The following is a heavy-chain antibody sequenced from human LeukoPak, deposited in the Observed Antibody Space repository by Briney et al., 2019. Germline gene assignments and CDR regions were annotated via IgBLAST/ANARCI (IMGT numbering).Heavy chain of an antibody. J-gene: IGHJ6*03. Sequence: SGGSLRLSCAASGFTFSSYAMSWVRQAPGKGLEWVSAISGSGGSTYYADSVKGRFTISRDNSKNTLYLQMNSLRAEDTAVYYCARATTYYDFWSGYPTPIYYMDVWGKGTTVTVSS. CDR3: ARATTYYDFWSGYPTPIYYMDV. D-gene: IGHD3-3*01. V-gene: IGHV3-23*01. CDR1: GFTFSSYA. CDR2: ISGSGGST.